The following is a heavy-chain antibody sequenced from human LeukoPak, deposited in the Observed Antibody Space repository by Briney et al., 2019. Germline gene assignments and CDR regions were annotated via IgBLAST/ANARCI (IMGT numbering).Heavy chain of an antibody. D-gene: IGHD3-10*01. CDR3: APQYGSGSYYNYYGMDV. V-gene: IGHV1-69*04. CDR2: IIPILGIA. Sequence: SVKLSCKASGGTVTSYAISWGRQAPGQGLEWMGRIIPILGIANYAKKFQGRVTITADKSTSTAYMELSSLRSEDTAVYYCAPQYGSGSYYNYYGMDVWGQGTTVTVSS. J-gene: IGHJ6*02. CDR1: GGTVTSYA.